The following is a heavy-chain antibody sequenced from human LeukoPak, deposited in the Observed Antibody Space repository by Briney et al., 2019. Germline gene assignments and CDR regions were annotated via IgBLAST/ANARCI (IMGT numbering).Heavy chain of an antibody. Sequence: GGSLRLSCAASGFTFSSYSMNWVRQAPGKGLEWVSSISSSSGYIYYADSVKGRFTISRDNAKNSLYLQMNSLRAEDTAVYYCARDGDGMVRGAIDYWGQGTLVTVSS. J-gene: IGHJ4*02. CDR2: ISSSSGYI. CDR3: ARDGDGMVRGAIDY. D-gene: IGHD3-10*01. V-gene: IGHV3-21*01. CDR1: GFTFSSYS.